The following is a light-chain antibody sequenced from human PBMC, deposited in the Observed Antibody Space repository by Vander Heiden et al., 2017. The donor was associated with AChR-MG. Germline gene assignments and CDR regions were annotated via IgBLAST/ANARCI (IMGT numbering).Light chain of an antibody. CDR1: KLGIKF. CDR2: QDV. V-gene: IGLV3-1*01. CDR3: QTWDSNTVV. Sequence: SYELSQPPAVSVSPGQTASITCSGDKLGIKFTSWYQQKPGQSPVLVIYQDVKRPSGIPARFSGSNSGNTASLAISGTQAMDEADYYCQTWDSNTVVFGGGTKLTVL. J-gene: IGLJ2*01.